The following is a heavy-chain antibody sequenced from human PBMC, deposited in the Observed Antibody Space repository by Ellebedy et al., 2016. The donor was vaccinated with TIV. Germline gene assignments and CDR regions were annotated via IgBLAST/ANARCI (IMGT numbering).Heavy chain of an antibody. D-gene: IGHD4-23*01. CDR2: INHGGSET. J-gene: IGHJ6*02. CDR1: GFTLTNYW. Sequence: GGSLRLSCTASGFTLTNYWMTWVRQAPGRGLEWVANINHGGSETYYVYSVKGRFTISRDNAKSSLYLQMNSLRVEDTAIYYCARDGAYGDYSPGQYGMDVWGQGTTVSVSS. CDR3: ARDGAYGDYSPGQYGMDV. V-gene: IGHV3-7*03.